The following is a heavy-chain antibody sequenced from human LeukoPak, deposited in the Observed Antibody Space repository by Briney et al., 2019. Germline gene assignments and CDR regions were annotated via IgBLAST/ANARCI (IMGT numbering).Heavy chain of an antibody. Sequence: SETLSLTCTVSGGSISSSSYYWGWIRQPPGKGLEWIGSIYNSGSTYYNPSLYSRVTISVDTSKNQSSLKLSSVTAAGTTVYYCARQQYYYDSSGYRAPGRWYFDLWGRGTLVTVSS. CDR3: ARQQYYYDSSGYRAPGRWYFDL. J-gene: IGHJ2*01. V-gene: IGHV4-39*01. CDR1: GGSISSSSYY. D-gene: IGHD3-22*01. CDR2: IYNSGST.